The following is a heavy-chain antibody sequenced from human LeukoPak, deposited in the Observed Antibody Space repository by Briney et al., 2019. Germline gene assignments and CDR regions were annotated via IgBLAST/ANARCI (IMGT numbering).Heavy chain of an antibody. V-gene: IGHV1-69*13. CDR3: ARSGHRRYYYASGPDY. CDR1: GGTFSSYA. D-gene: IGHD3-10*01. CDR2: IIPIFGTA. Sequence: ASVKVSCKASGGTFSSYAISWVRQAPGQGLEWMGGIIPIFGTANYAQKFQGRVTITADESTSTAYMDLTSLRSDDTAVYYCARSGHRRYYYASGPDYWGQGTLVTVSS. J-gene: IGHJ4*02.